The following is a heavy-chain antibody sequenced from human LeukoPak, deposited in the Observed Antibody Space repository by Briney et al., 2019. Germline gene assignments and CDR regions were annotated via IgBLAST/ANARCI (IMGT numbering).Heavy chain of an antibody. CDR1: GFNFSRYA. CDR3: AKSFRSTSLDY. CDR2: ISGTGDSR. Sequence: GGSLRLSCAASGFNFSRYAMSWVRQAPGKGLEWVSAISGTGDSRYYADSVKGRFTISRDNSRNTLYLQMNSLRAGDTAVYYCAKSFRSTSLDYWGQGTLVTVSS. J-gene: IGHJ4*02. V-gene: IGHV3-23*01. D-gene: IGHD2-2*01.